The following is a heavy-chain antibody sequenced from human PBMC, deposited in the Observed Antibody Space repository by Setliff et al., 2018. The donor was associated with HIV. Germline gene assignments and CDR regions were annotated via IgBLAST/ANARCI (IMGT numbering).Heavy chain of an antibody. D-gene: IGHD3-9*01. V-gene: IGHV4-34*01. J-gene: IGHJ4*02. CDR2: VNLPKTL. Sequence: KPSETLSLTCAVYGGSLNDYSWNWIRQSPGKGLEWIGEVNLPKTLNYNPSLESRITISVDTSKKQFSLDLSSVTAADTAVYFCARAIVKTGYHTKSRVFDYWGQGTLVTAPQ. CDR3: ARAIVKTGYHTKSRVFDY. CDR1: GGSLNDYS.